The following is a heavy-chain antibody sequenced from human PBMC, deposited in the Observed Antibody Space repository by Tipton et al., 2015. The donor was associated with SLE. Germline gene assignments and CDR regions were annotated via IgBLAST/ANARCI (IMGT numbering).Heavy chain of an antibody. CDR1: GFTFSSYS. J-gene: IGHJ4*02. Sequence: SLRLSCAASGFTFSSYSMNWVRQAPGKGLEWVSYISSSSSTIYYADSVKGRFTISRDNAKNSLYLQMNSLRAEDTAVYYCAKDIEWKQQLPQDWGQGTLVTVSS. CDR3: AKDIEWKQQLPQD. CDR2: ISSSSSTI. D-gene: IGHD6-13*01. V-gene: IGHV3-48*01.